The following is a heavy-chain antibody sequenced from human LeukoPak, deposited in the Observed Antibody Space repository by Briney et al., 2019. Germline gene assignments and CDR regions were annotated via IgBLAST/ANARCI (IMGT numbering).Heavy chain of an antibody. CDR1: GFTFSSYT. CDR3: AKARLVSGYYFDY. V-gene: IGHV3-23*01. J-gene: IGHJ4*02. Sequence: GGSLRLSCAASGFTFSSYTMSWVRQAPGKGLEWVSAISGSGGSTYYADSVKGRFTISRDNSKNTLHLQMNSLRAEDTAVYYCAKARLVSGYYFDYWGQGTLVTVSS. D-gene: IGHD6-19*01. CDR2: ISGSGGST.